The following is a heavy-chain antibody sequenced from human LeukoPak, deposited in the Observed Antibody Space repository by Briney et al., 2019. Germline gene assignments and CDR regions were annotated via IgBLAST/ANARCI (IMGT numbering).Heavy chain of an antibody. D-gene: IGHD3-16*01. CDR1: GYTCTSYY. CDR2: INASGGST. Sequence: ASVKVSCKASGYTCTSYYIHWVRQAPGQGLEWMGIINASGGSTTYAQKFQGRVTMTRDTSTRTVYMELSSLRSEDTAVYYCARAGGIYFDYWGQGTLVTVSS. CDR3: ARAGGIYFDY. V-gene: IGHV1-46*01. J-gene: IGHJ4*02.